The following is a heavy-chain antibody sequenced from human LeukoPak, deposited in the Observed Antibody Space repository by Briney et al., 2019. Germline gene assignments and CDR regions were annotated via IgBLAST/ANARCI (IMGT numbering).Heavy chain of an antibody. V-gene: IGHV4-34*01. D-gene: IGHD3-22*01. Sequence: SETLSLTCAVYGGSFSGYYWSWIRQPPGKGLEWIGEINHSGSINYNPSLKSRVTISVDTSKNQFSLKLSSVTAADTAVYYCARGIRITMIVVVITTFAESAWFDPWGQGTLVTVSS. J-gene: IGHJ5*02. CDR2: INHSGSI. CDR3: ARGIRITMIVVVITTFAESAWFDP. CDR1: GGSFSGYY.